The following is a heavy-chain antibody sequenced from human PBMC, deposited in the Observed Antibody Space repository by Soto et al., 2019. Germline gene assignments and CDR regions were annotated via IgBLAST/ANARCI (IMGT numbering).Heavy chain of an antibody. CDR2: ISLKKGIT. CDR1: GYTFPSYG. J-gene: IGHJ4*02. D-gene: IGHD3-10*01. Sequence: QVQLVQSGSEVKKPGTSVKVSCKTSGYTFPSYGISWVRHAPGQGLEWMGWISLKKGITNYAENFQGRVTMTSDTSTSTVKMELRSLRFDDTAVYYCARVWVRGEVDYWGQGTLVTVSS. CDR3: ARVWVRGEVDY. V-gene: IGHV1-18*01.